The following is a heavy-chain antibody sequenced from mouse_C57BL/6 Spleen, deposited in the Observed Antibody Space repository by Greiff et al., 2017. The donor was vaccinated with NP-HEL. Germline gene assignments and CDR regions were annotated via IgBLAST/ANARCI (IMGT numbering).Heavy chain of an antibody. CDR2: IWTGGGT. Sequence: QVQLQQSGPGLVAPSQSLSITCTVSGFSFTSYAISWVRQPPGKGLEWLGVIWTGGGTNYNSALKSRLSISKDNSKSQVFLKMNSLQTDDTARYYCASGLGAWFAYWGQGTLVTVSA. V-gene: IGHV2-9-1*01. D-gene: IGHD3-1*01. CDR1: GFSFTSYA. CDR3: ASGLGAWFAY. J-gene: IGHJ3*01.